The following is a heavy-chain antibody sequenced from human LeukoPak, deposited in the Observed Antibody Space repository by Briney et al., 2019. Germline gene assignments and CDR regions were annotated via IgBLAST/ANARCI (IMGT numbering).Heavy chain of an antibody. CDR3: ASQHYARFDP. D-gene: IGHD3-16*01. CDR1: GSTFGRVW. V-gene: IGHV3-7*01. CDR2: IQPDGSEQ. Sequence: PGGSLRLSCVASGSTFGRVWMSWVRQAPGKGLEWVGNIQPDGSEQYPVDSLRGRFTISRDNARNSLFLQMNNLRVEDTAVYYCASQHYARFDPWGQGTLVTVSS. J-gene: IGHJ5*02.